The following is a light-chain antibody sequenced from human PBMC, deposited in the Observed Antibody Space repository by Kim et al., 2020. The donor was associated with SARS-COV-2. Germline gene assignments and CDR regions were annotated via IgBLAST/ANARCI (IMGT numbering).Light chain of an antibody. CDR1: SSDVGADNY. CDR2: DVS. J-gene: IGLJ1*01. Sequence: GQTVTISCSGTSSDVGADNYVSWYQQHPGKVPKLMIYDVSERPSGVSNRFSGSKSGNTASLTISGLQAEDEADYYCSSYTTSSTYVFGTGTKVTVL. CDR3: SSYTTSSTYV. V-gene: IGLV2-14*03.